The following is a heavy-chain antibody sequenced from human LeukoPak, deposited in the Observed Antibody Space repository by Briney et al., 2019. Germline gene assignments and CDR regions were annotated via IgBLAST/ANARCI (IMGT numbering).Heavy chain of an antibody. J-gene: IGHJ5*02. V-gene: IGHV4-34*01. Sequence: SETLSLTCAVYGGSFSGYYWSWIRQPPGKGLEWIGEINHSGSTNYNPSLKSRVTISVDTSKNQFSLKLSSVTAADTAVYYCARIPGIAAAGTGWFDPSGQGTLVTVSS. D-gene: IGHD6-13*01. CDR2: INHSGST. CDR1: GGSFSGYY. CDR3: ARIPGIAAAGTGWFDP.